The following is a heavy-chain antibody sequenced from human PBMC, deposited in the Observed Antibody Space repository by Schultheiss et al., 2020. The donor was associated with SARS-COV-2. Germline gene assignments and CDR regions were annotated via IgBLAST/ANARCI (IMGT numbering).Heavy chain of an antibody. V-gene: IGHV3-21*01. D-gene: IGHD5-18*01. J-gene: IGHJ4*02. Sequence: GESLKISCAASGFTFSSYSMNWVRQAPGKGLEWVSSISSSSSYIYYADSVKGRFTISRDNAKNSLYLQMNSLRAEDTAVYYCARARGYSYGPFDYWGQGTLVTVSS. CDR2: ISSSSSYI. CDR1: GFTFSSYS. CDR3: ARARGYSYGPFDY.